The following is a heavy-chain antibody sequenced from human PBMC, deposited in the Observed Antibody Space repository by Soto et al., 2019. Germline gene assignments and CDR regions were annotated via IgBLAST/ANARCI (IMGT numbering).Heavy chain of an antibody. CDR3: ARESSWYYFYYGMDV. CDR1: GYTFTSYD. CDR2: MNPNSGNT. J-gene: IGHJ6*02. V-gene: IGHV1-8*01. Sequence: QVQLVQSGAEVKKPGASVKVSCKASGYTFTSYDINWVRQATGQGLEWMGWMNPNSGNTGYAQKFQGRVTMTRNTSISTDYMELSSLRSEDTAVYYCARESSWYYFYYGMDVWGQGTTVTVSS.